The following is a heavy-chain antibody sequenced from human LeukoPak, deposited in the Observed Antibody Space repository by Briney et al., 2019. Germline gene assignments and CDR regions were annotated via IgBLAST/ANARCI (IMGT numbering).Heavy chain of an antibody. V-gene: IGHV3-30-3*01. J-gene: IGHJ4*02. Sequence: GRSLRLSCAASGFTFSSYAMHWVRQAPGKGLEWVAVISYDGSNKYYADSVEGRFTISRDNSKNTLYLQMNSLRAEATPVYSCPRDRVGAPDYFAYWGQGPLVTVSS. CDR1: GFTFSSYA. CDR2: ISYDGSNK. D-gene: IGHD1-26*01. CDR3: PRDRVGAPDYFAY.